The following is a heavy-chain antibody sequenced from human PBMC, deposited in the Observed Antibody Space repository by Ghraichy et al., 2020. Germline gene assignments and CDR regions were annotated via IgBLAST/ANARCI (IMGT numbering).Heavy chain of an antibody. CDR3: AGYYYDSSGYIFDY. Sequence: SETLSLTCAVSGGSISSSNWWSWVRQPPGKGLEWIGEIYHSGSTNYNPSLKSRVTISVDKSKNQFSLKLSSVTAADTAVYYCAGYYYDSSGYIFDYWGQGTLVTVSS. J-gene: IGHJ4*02. D-gene: IGHD3-22*01. CDR1: GGSISSSNW. CDR2: IYHSGST. V-gene: IGHV4-4*02.